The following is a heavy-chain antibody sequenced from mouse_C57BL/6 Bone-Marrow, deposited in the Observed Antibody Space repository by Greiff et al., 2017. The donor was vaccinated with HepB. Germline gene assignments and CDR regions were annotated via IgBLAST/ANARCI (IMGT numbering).Heavy chain of an antibody. CDR3: ARRGPTFYYFDY. Sequence: QVHVKQSGPELVRPGVSVKISCKGSGYTFTDYAMHWVKQSHAKSLEWIGVISTYYGDASYNQKFKDKATMTVDKSSSTAYMELARLTSEDSAVYYCARRGPTFYYFDYWGQGTTLTVSS. V-gene: IGHV1-67*01. CDR1: GYTFTDYA. D-gene: IGHD4-1*02. J-gene: IGHJ2*01. CDR2: ISTYYGDA.